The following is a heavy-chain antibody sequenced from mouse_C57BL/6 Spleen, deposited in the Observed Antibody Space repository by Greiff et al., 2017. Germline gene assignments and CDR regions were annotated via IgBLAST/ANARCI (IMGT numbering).Heavy chain of an antibody. CDR2: IYWVDDK. V-gene: IGHV8-12*01. CDR1: GFSLSTSGMG. D-gene: IGHD1-1*01. Sequence: QVTLKESGPGILQSSQTLSLTCSFSGFSLSTSGMGVSWIRQPSGKGLEWLAHIYWVDDKRYNPSLKSRLTISKDTSRNQVFLKITSVDTADTATYYCARRVMTTVVPHWYFDVWGTGTTVTVSS. CDR3: ARRVMTTVVPHWYFDV. J-gene: IGHJ1*03.